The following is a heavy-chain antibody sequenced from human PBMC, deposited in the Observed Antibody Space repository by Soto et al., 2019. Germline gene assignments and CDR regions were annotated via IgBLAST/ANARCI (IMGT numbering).Heavy chain of an antibody. D-gene: IGHD1-26*01. Sequence: GASVKVSCKASGGTFSSYAISWVRQAPGQGLEWMGGIIPIFGTANYAQKFQGRVTITADKSTSTAYMELSSLRSEDTAVYYCARYSGSYHWPHLDYWGQGTLVTVSS. V-gene: IGHV1-69*06. CDR3: ARYSGSYHWPHLDY. CDR1: GGTFSSYA. CDR2: IIPIFGTA. J-gene: IGHJ4*02.